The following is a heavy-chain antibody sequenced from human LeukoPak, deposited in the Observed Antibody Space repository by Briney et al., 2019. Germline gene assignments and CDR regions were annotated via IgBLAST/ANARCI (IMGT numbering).Heavy chain of an antibody. CDR2: IYPGDSDT. D-gene: IGHD6-13*01. V-gene: IGHV5-51*01. Sequence: GESLKISCKGSGYSFTNNWIGWVRQMPGKGLEWMGIIYPGDSDTRYSPSFQGQVTISADKSISTAYLQWSSLKASDTAMYYCARPSSSWYEAADYWGQGTLVTVSS. J-gene: IGHJ4*02. CDR1: GYSFTNNW. CDR3: ARPSSSWYEAADY.